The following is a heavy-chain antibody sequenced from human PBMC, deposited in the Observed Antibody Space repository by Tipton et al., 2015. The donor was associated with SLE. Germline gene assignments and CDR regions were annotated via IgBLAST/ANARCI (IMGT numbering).Heavy chain of an antibody. CDR1: GFRFNFYA. J-gene: IGHJ5*02. CDR2: IYTRT. CDR3: AKEGGDIVVVNWFDP. Sequence: SLRLSCEGSGFRFNFYAMSWVRQAPGKGLEWVSIIYTRTHYADSVKGRFTISRDDSKNTVYLQMNSLRAEDTALYYCAKEGGDIVVVNWFDPWGQGTLATVSS. V-gene: IGHV3-23*03. D-gene: IGHD2-2*01.